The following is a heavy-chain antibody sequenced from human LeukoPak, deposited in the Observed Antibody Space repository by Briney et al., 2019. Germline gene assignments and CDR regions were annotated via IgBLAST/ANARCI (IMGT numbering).Heavy chain of an antibody. D-gene: IGHD2-15*01. CDR3: AKDYQWSCDY. CDR2: IKQDGSEK. V-gene: IGHV3-7*03. J-gene: IGHJ4*02. Sequence: GGSLRLSCAASGFTFSNYWMSWVRQAPGKGLEWVANIKQDGSEKYYVDSVRGRFAISRDNAKNSMYLQMNSLRAEDTAVYYCAKDYQWSCDYWGQGTLVTVSS. CDR1: GFTFSNYW.